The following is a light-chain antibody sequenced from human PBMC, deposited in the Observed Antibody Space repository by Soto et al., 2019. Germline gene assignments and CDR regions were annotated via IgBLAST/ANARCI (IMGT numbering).Light chain of an antibody. CDR3: QQCYFTSGGGFT. V-gene: IGKV1-39*01. J-gene: IGKJ3*01. Sequence: DIQMTQSPSSLSASVGDRVTITCRASQSIGNYLSWYQQKQGKAPRLLIYAVSTLQSGIPSRFSGSGSGIAFTLSISSLQPEDFSVYYCQQCYFTSGGGFTFGPGTKVDIK. CDR2: AVS. CDR1: QSIGNY.